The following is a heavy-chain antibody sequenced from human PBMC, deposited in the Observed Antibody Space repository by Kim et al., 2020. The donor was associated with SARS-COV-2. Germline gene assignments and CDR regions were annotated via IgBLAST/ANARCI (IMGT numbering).Heavy chain of an antibody. Sequence: EVTVKSRITINPDTSGNQFSLQLNSVTPEDTAVYYCARRSTSSSGFSFDYWGQGALVTVSS. V-gene: IGHV6-1*01. CDR3: ARRSTSSSGFSFDY. J-gene: IGHJ4*02. D-gene: IGHD6-19*01.